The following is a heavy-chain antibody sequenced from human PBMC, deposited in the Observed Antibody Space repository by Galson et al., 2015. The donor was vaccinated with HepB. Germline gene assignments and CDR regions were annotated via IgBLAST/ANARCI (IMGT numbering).Heavy chain of an antibody. CDR3: AGAGYCRSTYCFFAY. CDR2: TYYRSKWYY. Sequence: CAISGDSVSGNIAAWNWIRQSPSRGLEWLGRTYYRSKWYYDYAVSVKSRITISPDTSENQFSLQLNSVTPEDTAVYYCAGAGYCRSTYCFFAYWGQGTLVTVSS. D-gene: IGHD2-2*01. CDR1: GDSVSGNIAA. J-gene: IGHJ4*02. V-gene: IGHV6-1*01.